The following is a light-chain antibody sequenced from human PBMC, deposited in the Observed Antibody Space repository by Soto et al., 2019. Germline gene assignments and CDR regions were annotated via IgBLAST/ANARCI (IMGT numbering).Light chain of an antibody. CDR3: SSYTSSSTLV. CDR1: SSDVGGYNY. CDR2: EVI. V-gene: IGLV2-14*01. J-gene: IGLJ2*01. Sequence: QSALTQPASVSGSPGQSITISCTGISSDVGGYNYVSWYQQYPGKAPKLMIYEVINRPSGVSNRFSGSKSGNTASLIISGLQSEDEADYYCSSYTSSSTLVFGGGTKVTVL.